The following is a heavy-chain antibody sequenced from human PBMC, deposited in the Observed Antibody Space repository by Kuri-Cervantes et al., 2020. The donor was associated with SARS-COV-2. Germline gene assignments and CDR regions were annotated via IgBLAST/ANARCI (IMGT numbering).Heavy chain of an antibody. CDR1: GFTVSSNY. CDR2: IYSGGST. J-gene: IGHJ5*02. V-gene: IGHV3-53*01. CDR3: ARERGLRGWFDP. Sequence: GESLKISCAASGFTVSSNYMSWVRQAPGKGLEWVSVIYSGGSTYYADSVKGRFTISRDSSKNTLYLQMNSLRAEDTAVHYCARERGLRGWFDPWGQGTLVTVSS.